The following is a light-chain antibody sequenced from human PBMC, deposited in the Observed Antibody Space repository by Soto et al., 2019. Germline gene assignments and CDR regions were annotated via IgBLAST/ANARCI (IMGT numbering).Light chain of an antibody. V-gene: IGLV2-14*01. CDR2: EVS. CDR1: STDVGGYNY. Sequence: SVLTQPASVSGSPGQSITISCTGSSTDVGGYNYVSWYQQHTGKASKVMIYEVSNRRSGDCNRFSGSKSGNTASHTIAGLQADDVADYYCSSYKSRSTYVFXTGTMVTVL. J-gene: IGLJ1*01. CDR3: SSYKSRSTYV.